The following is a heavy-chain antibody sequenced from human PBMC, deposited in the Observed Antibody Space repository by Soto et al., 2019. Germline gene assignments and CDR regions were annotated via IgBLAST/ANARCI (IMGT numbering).Heavy chain of an antibody. CDR1: GDSISNYY. CDR3: AGGRDSGSLGY. J-gene: IGHJ4*02. Sequence: QVQLQESGPGLVKPSETLSLTCTVSGDSISNYYWSWIRQPPGKGLECIGYILYSGSTNYNPSLKSRVTISVDTSENQFSLRLSSVTAADTAVYYCAGGRDSGSLGYWGQGTLVTVSS. CDR2: ILYSGST. D-gene: IGHD3-10*01. V-gene: IGHV4-59*01.